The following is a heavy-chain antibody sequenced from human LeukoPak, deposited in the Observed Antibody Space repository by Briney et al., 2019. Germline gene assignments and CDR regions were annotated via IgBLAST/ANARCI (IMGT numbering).Heavy chain of an antibody. CDR1: GGTFSSYA. J-gene: IGHJ6*03. D-gene: IGHD6-6*01. Sequence: SVKVSCKASGGTFSSYAISWVRQAPGQGLEWMGGIVPIFGTANYAQKFQGRVTITADESTSTAYMELSSLRSEDTAVYYCARGLAARRLYYYYMDVWGKGTTVTVSS. CDR2: IVPIFGTA. V-gene: IGHV1-69*13. CDR3: ARGLAARRLYYYYMDV.